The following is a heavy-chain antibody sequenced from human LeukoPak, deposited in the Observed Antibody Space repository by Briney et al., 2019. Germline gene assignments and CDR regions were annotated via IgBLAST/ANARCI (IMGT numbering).Heavy chain of an antibody. J-gene: IGHJ4*02. D-gene: IGHD4-17*01. CDR1: GGTFSSYA. CDR2: ISAYNGNT. CDR3: ARARYGDLFDY. V-gene: IGHV1-18*01. Sequence: GASVKVSCKASGGTFSSYAISWVRQAPGQGLEWMGWISAYNGNTNYAQKLQGRVTMTTDTSTSTAYMELRSLRSDDTAVYYCARARYGDLFDYWGQGTLVTVSS.